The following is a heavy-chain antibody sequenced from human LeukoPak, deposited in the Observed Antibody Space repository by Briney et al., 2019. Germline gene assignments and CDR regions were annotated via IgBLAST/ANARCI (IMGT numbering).Heavy chain of an antibody. CDR3: ATRGDYSDTSGNSYDALDI. Sequence: SETLSLTCAVSGGSFSAFFWRWIRQPPGKGLEWIGDVGHSGSADYNPSLKSRVTVSADPSKTQFSLKLTSVTAADTAVYYCATRGDYSDTSGNSYDALDIWGQGTMDTVSS. D-gene: IGHD3-22*01. CDR2: VGHSGSA. CDR1: GGSFSAFF. J-gene: IGHJ3*02. V-gene: IGHV4-34*01.